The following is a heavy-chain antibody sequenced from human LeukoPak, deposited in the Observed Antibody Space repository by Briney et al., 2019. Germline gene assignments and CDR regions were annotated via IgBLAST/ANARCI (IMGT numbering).Heavy chain of an antibody. CDR2: ISSSSSYI. D-gene: IGHD3-10*01. J-gene: IGHJ3*02. Sequence: GGSLRLSCAASGFTFSSYSMNWVRQAPGKGLEWVSSISSSSSYIYYADSVKGRFTISRDSAKNSLYLQMNSLRAEDTAVYYCASASYGSGTYAFDIWGQGTMVTVSS. CDR1: GFTFSSYS. V-gene: IGHV3-21*01. CDR3: ASASYGSGTYAFDI.